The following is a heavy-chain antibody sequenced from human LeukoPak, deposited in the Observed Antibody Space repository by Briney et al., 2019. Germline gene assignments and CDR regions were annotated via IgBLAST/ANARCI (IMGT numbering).Heavy chain of an antibody. Sequence: GGSLRLSCTVSGFTVSSDSMSWVRQAPGKGLEWVSFIYSGGSTHYSDSVKGRFTISRDNSKNTLYLQMNSLRAEDAAVYYCASSRDGYPDWGQGTLVTVSS. CDR1: GFTVSSDS. D-gene: IGHD5-24*01. J-gene: IGHJ4*02. V-gene: IGHV3-53*01. CDR2: IYSGGST. CDR3: ASSRDGYPD.